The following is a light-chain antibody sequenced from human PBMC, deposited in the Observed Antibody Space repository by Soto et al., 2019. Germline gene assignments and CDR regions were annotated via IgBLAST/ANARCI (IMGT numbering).Light chain of an antibody. CDR1: QSVSSY. CDR3: QQRSNWPIT. CDR2: DAS. V-gene: IGKV3-11*01. Sequence: EIVLTQSPATLSFSPGERATLSCRASQSVSSYLAWYQQKPGQAPRLLIYDASNRATGIPAMFSGSGSGTDFTLTISSLEPEDFAVYYCQQRSNWPITFGQGTRLEIK. J-gene: IGKJ5*01.